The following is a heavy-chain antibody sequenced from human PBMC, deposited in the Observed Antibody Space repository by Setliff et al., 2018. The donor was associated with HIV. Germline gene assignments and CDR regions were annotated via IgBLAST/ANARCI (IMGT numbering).Heavy chain of an antibody. CDR2: INPSGGST. Sequence: ASVKVSCKSSGYNFNNFGVSWVRQAPGQGLEWMGIINPSGGSTTYAQKFQGRVTMTRDTSTSTVYMELSSLRSEDTAVYYCARDNLYYNLYDGSPVYGMDVWGQGTTVTVSS. CDR1: GYNFNNFG. D-gene: IGHD3-3*01. J-gene: IGHJ6*02. CDR3: ARDNLYYNLYDGSPVYGMDV. V-gene: IGHV1-46*02.